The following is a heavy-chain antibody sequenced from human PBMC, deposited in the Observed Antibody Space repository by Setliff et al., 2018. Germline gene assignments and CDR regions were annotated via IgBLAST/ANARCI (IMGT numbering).Heavy chain of an antibody. CDR2: IQNSGGI. CDR3: VRLSWNGLRYFGLDV. V-gene: IGHV4-59*01. Sequence: SETLSLTCNVSGVSISSYYWSWIRQAPGKGLESLGYIQNSGGINYNPSLKSRVTISVDTSTNQFSLKLTSVTAADTAVYYCVRLSWNGLRYFGLDVWGQGTAVTVSS. J-gene: IGHJ6*02. CDR1: GVSISSYY. D-gene: IGHD3-3*01.